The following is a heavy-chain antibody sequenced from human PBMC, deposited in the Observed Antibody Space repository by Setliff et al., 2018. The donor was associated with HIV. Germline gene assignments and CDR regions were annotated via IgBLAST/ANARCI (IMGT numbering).Heavy chain of an antibody. D-gene: IGHD6-13*01. J-gene: IGHJ4*02. CDR1: GYTLTELS. V-gene: IGHV1-24*01. CDR2: FDPEDGET. CDR3: ARGQFIPAAERDAYFDY. Sequence: GASVKVSCKVSGYTLTELSMHWVRQAPGKGLEWMGGFDPEDGETIYAQKFRGRVTITTDGFTTTAYMELSSLTSEDTAVYYCARGQFIPAAERDAYFDYWGQGTLVTVSS.